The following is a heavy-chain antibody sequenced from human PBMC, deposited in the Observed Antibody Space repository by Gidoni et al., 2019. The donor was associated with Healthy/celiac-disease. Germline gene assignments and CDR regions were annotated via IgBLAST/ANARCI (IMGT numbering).Heavy chain of an antibody. D-gene: IGHD3-9*01. V-gene: IGHV3-9*01. CDR3: AKGGWDGYDILTGNWFDP. CDR1: GFPLDDEA. Sequence: EVQLLESGGGLVQPGRSLRLSCAASGFPLDDEARHWVRQAPGKGVEWVSGISWTSGSIGYADSVKGRFTISRDNAKNSLYMQMNSLRAEDTALYYCAKGGWDGYDILTGNWFDPWGQGTLVTVSS. J-gene: IGHJ5*02. CDR2: ISWTSGSI.